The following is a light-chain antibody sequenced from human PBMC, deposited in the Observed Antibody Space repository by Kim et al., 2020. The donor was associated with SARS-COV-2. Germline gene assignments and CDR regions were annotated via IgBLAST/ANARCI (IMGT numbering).Light chain of an antibody. J-gene: IGLJ2*01. CDR3: ASWDDNLSGFL. Sequence: GQRVTFSCSGSRSNIGSNLVSWYLPLPGTAPKLLIYGGNQRPSGVPDRFSGSQSGTAASLVISGLRSEDEADYYCASWDDNLSGFLFGGGTQLTVL. CDR2: GGN. CDR1: RSNIGSNL. V-gene: IGLV1-47*01.